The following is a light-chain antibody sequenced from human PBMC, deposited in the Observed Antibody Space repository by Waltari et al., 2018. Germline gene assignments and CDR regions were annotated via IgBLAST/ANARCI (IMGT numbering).Light chain of an antibody. CDR1: RSNIGSNY. V-gene: IGLV1-47*01. J-gene: IGLJ3*02. Sequence: QSVLTQPPSASGTPGQRVTISCSGSRSNIGSNYVYSYQHLPGTAPNLLIYRNNQRPSGVPDRFSGSKSGTSASLAISGLRSEDEADYYCAAWDDSLSGRVFGGGTKVTVL. CDR2: RNN. CDR3: AAWDDSLSGRV.